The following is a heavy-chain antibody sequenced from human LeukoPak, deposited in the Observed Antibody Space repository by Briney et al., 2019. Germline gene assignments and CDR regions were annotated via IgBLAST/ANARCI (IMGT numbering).Heavy chain of an antibody. CDR2: ISAYNGNT. J-gene: IGHJ1*01. D-gene: IGHD4-17*01. V-gene: IGHV1-18*01. CDR3: ARSYGDYAEYFQH. CDR1: GYTFTRYG. Sequence: ASVPVSCKASGYTFTRYGISWLRPAPGQGLEWVGWISAYNGNTNYAQKLQGRVTMTTTTPTSTAYMELRSLRSDDTAVYYCARSYGDYAEYFQHWGQGTLVTVSS.